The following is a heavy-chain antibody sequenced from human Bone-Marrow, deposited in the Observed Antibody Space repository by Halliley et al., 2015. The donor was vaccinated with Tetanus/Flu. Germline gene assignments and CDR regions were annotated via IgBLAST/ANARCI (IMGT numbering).Heavy chain of an antibody. Sequence: LRLSCAASGFAFSTSSMNWVRQAPGKRLEWVSSISVSSSFVYYSDAVKGRFSISRDNAKKSLYLQMNSLRAEDTAVYYCAREDDAFDIWGQGTMVTVSS. CDR2: ISVSSSFV. CDR3: AREDDAFDI. CDR1: GFAFSTSS. J-gene: IGHJ3*02. V-gene: IGHV3-21*01.